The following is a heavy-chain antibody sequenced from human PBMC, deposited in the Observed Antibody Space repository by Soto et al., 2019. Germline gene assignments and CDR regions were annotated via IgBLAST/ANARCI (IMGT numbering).Heavy chain of an antibody. V-gene: IGHV3-23*01. D-gene: IGHD2-21*02. CDR2: ISPNGQGI. Sequence: EVKLLESGGGLVQPGGSLRLSCGVSGFTVTSNGVSWVRQAPGKGLEWVSAISPNGQGIWYADSVKGRFTISRDISRNTVFLQMDSLRAEDTAVYYCARDQLILPAHDFFYGSDVWGQGAKVTVSS. CDR3: ARDQLILPAHDFFYGSDV. J-gene: IGHJ6*02. CDR1: GFTVTSNG.